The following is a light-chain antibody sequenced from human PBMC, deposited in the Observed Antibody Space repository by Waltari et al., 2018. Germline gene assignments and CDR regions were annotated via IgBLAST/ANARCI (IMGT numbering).Light chain of an antibody. CDR2: KAS. CDR3: LQYSSSPRT. J-gene: IGKJ1*01. V-gene: IGKV1-12*01. Sequence: DIQMTQSPSSLSASVGATVTITCRASQSISSLLAWYQQKPGKDHKLLIYKASSLQSGVPSRFSGSGSGTDFTLTISSLQPEDFATYYCLQYSSSPRTFGQGTKVEIK. CDR1: QSISSL.